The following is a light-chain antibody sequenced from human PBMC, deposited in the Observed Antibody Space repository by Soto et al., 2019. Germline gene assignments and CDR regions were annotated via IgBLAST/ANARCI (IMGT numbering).Light chain of an antibody. CDR3: AAWDDSLNGWV. CDR1: SFNIGDNA. Sequence: QSVLTQPPSVSEAPRQRVTISCSGSSFNIGDNAVSWYQQLPGKAPKLLIYYDDLLPSGVSDRFSGSKSGTSASLAISGLQSEDEADYYCAAWDDSLNGWVFGGGTKLTAL. V-gene: IGLV1-36*01. J-gene: IGLJ3*02. CDR2: YDD.